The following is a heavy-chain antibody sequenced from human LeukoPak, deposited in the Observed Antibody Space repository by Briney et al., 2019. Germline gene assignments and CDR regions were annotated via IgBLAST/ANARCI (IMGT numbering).Heavy chain of an antibody. D-gene: IGHD3-10*01. CDR3: ARDGDYGSGTMRPPDAFDI. Sequence: GGSLRLTCTASGFTFSSYAMNWVRQAPGKGLEWVSANSGSGGSTYYADSVKGRFTISRDNAKNTLYLQMNSLRAEDTAVYYCARDGDYGSGTMRPPDAFDIWGQGTMVTVSS. CDR1: GFTFSSYA. CDR2: NSGSGGST. J-gene: IGHJ3*02. V-gene: IGHV3-23*01.